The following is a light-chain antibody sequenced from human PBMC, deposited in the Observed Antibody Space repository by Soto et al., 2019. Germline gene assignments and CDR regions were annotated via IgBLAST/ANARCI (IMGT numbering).Light chain of an antibody. J-gene: IGKJ1*01. CDR3: LQVANFPRT. V-gene: IGKV1-12*01. CDR1: QDINSR. Sequence: DIQMTQSPSSVCASVGDTVTITCRASQDINSRLAWFQQQPGRPPKYVIQAATMLQSGFPSRFAGSGSGRDFTLTIHTLQPEDSATYYCLQVANFPRTFGQGTKVDNK. CDR2: AAT.